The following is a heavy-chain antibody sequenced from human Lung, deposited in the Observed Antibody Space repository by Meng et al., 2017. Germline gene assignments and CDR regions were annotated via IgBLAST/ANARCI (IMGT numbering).Heavy chain of an antibody. CDR2: INHSGST. CDR1: GGSFSDYY. D-gene: IGHD4-11*01. Sequence: QGQRQQWGAGLLKPSETLSPTCVVSGGSFSDYYWSWIRQPPGKGLEWIGEINHSGSTNYNPSLESRATISVDTSQNNLSLKLSSVTAADSAVYYCARGPTTMAHDFDYWGQGTLVTVSS. V-gene: IGHV4-34*01. J-gene: IGHJ4*02. CDR3: ARGPTTMAHDFDY.